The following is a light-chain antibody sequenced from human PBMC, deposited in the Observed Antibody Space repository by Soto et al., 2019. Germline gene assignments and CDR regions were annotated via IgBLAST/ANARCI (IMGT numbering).Light chain of an antibody. CDR2: GAS. Sequence: EIVLTQSPGTLSLSPGERATLSCRASQSVSSNYLAWYQQKPGQAPRLLIYGASSRATGIPDRFSGSGSGTDFTLTSRRLQAEDFAVYYCQQYGSPWTFGQGTKVEIK. CDR1: QSVSSNY. J-gene: IGKJ1*01. CDR3: QQYGSPWT. V-gene: IGKV3-20*01.